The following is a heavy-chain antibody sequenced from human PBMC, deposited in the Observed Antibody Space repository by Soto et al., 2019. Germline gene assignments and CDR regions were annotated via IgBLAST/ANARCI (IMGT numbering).Heavy chain of an antibody. CDR1: GGSFSGYY. CDR2: INHSGST. J-gene: IGHJ4*02. V-gene: IGHV4-34*01. D-gene: IGHD2-15*01. Sequence: SETLSLTCAVYGGSFSGYYWSWIRQPPGKGLEWIGEINHSGSTNYNPSLKSRVTISVDTSKNQFSLKLSSVTAADTAVYYCARVTYCSGGSCRSPFDYWGQGTLVTVSS. CDR3: ARVTYCSGGSCRSPFDY.